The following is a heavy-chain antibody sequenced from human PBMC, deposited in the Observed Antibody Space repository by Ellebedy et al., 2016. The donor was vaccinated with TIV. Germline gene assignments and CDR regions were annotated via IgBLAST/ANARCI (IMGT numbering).Heavy chain of an antibody. D-gene: IGHD2-15*01. V-gene: IGHV1-8*01. J-gene: IGHJ5*02. CDR1: GYTFTSYD. CDR3: ARGDCSGGSCYFWFDP. Sequence: AASVKVSCKASGYTFTSYDINWVRQATGQGLEWMGWMNPNSGNTGYAQKFQGRVTMTRNTSISTAYMELSSLRSEDTAVYYCARGDCSGGSCYFWFDPWGQGTLVTVSS. CDR2: MNPNSGNT.